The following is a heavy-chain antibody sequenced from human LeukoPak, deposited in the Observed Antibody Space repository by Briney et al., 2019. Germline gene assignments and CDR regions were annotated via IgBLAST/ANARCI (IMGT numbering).Heavy chain of an antibody. CDR1: GFIFSSYE. CDR3: ARGGEYSSSSGDY. Sequence: GGSLRLSCAASGFIFSSYEMNWVRQAPGKGLEWVSSISSSSSYIYYADSVKGRFTISRDNAKNSLYLQMNSLRAEDTAVYYCARGGEYSSSSGDYWGQGTLVTVSS. J-gene: IGHJ4*02. CDR2: ISSSSSYI. V-gene: IGHV3-21*01. D-gene: IGHD6-6*01.